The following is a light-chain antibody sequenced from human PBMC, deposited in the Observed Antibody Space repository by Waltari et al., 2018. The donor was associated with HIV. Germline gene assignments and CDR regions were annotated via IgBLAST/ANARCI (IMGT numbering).Light chain of an antibody. CDR3: VGWDSSLSAYV. CDR1: SSNIENDN. Sequence: QSFLTQPPSASGTPGQTVTISCYGSSSNIENDNVYWYQQLPGMTPKLLIYKNFLRPSGVPDRFAASKSGTSASLTISGLRSADEADYYCVGWDSSLSAYVFGAGTKVAVL. V-gene: IGLV1-47*01. CDR2: KNF. J-gene: IGLJ1*01.